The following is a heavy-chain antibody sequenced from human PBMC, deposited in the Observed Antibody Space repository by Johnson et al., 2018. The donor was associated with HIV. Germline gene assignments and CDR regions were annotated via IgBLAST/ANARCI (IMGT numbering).Heavy chain of an antibody. V-gene: IGHV3-30*18. D-gene: IGHD6-13*01. CDR2: ISYDGGNK. CDR1: GFTFSTYG. J-gene: IGHJ3*02. Sequence: QVQLVESGGGLIQPGGSLRLSCVASGFTFSTYGMHWVRQAPGKGLEWVTFISYDGGNKYYADSVKGRFTISRDNSKNTMYLQMNSLRAEDTAVYYCAKTYSSSWYAFDIWGQGTMVTVSS. CDR3: AKTYSSSWYAFDI.